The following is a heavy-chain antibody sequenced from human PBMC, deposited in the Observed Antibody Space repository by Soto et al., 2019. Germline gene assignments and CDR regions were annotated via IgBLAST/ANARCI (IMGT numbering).Heavy chain of an antibody. J-gene: IGHJ5*02. CDR2: ISGSGGST. Sequence: EVQLLESGGGLVQPGGSLRLSCAASGFTFSSDAMSWVRQAPGKGLEWVSAISGSGGSTYYADSVKGRFTISRDNSKNTLYLQMNSLRAEDTAVYYCAKDYSSGWYENWFDPWGQGTLVTVSS. D-gene: IGHD6-19*01. CDR1: GFTFSSDA. CDR3: AKDYSSGWYENWFDP. V-gene: IGHV3-23*01.